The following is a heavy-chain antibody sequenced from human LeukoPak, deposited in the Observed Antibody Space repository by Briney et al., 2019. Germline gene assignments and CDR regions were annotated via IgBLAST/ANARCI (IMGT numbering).Heavy chain of an antibody. J-gene: IGHJ4*02. CDR2: ISSRSSYI. CDR3: ARTLGINWNRGSFDY. D-gene: IGHD1-20*01. Sequence: PGGSLRLSCAASGFTFSSYSMNWVRQAPGKGLEWVSSISSRSSYIYYADSVKGRFTISRDNAENSLYLQMDSLRAEDTAVYYCARTLGINWNRGSFDYWGPGTLVTVSS. V-gene: IGHV3-21*01. CDR1: GFTFSSYS.